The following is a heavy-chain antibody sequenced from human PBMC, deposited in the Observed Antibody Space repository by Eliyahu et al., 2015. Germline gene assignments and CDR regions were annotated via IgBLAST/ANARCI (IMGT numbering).Heavy chain of an antibody. Sequence: QVQLVQSGAEVKKPGSSVXVSCXASGGTXSSYAISWVRQAPGQGLEWMGGIIPIFGTANYAQKFXGRVTITADESTSTAYMELSSLRSEDTAVYYCVARDSSSWSLFDYWGQGTLVTVSS. V-gene: IGHV1-69*01. D-gene: IGHD6-6*01. CDR2: IIPIFGTA. J-gene: IGHJ4*02. CDR1: GGTXSSYA. CDR3: VARDSSSWSLFDY.